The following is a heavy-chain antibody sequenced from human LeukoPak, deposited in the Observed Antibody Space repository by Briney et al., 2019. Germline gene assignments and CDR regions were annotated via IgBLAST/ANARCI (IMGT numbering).Heavy chain of an antibody. Sequence: GGSLRLSCAASGFTFSSYSMNWVRQAPGKGLEWVSSISSSSSYIYYADSVKGRFTISRDNSKNTLYLQMNSLRAEDTAVYYCAKVSRGVTAADFDPWGQGTLVTVSS. J-gene: IGHJ5*02. CDR3: AKVSRGVTAADFDP. CDR1: GFTFSSYS. V-gene: IGHV3-21*04. D-gene: IGHD3-10*01. CDR2: ISSSSSYI.